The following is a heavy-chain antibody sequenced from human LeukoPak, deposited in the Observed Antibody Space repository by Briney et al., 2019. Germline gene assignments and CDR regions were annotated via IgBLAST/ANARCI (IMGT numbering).Heavy chain of an antibody. CDR3: ARDRGTGYFDY. CDR2: IYSGGST. CDR1: GFTLSSNY. V-gene: IGHV3-66*01. Sequence: GGSLRLSCAASGFTLSSNYMSWVCQAPGKGLEWVSVIYSGGSTYYADSVKGRFTISRDNSKNTLYLQMNSLRAEDTAVYYCARDRGTGYFDYWGQGTLVTVSS. D-gene: IGHD3-10*01. J-gene: IGHJ4*02.